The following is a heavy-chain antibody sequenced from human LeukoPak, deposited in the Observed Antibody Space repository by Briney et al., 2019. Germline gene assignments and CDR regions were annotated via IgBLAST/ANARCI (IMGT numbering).Heavy chain of an antibody. CDR1: GYTFTGYY. CDR3: ARDEYLYRIVVVPTFDY. Sequence: ASVKVSCKAPGYTFTGYYMHWVRQAPGQGLEWMGWINPNSGGTNYAQKFQGRVTMTRDTSISTAYMELSRLRSDDTAVYYCARDEYLYRIVVVPTFDYWGQGTLVTVSS. V-gene: IGHV1-2*02. J-gene: IGHJ4*02. D-gene: IGHD2-2*01. CDR2: INPNSGGT.